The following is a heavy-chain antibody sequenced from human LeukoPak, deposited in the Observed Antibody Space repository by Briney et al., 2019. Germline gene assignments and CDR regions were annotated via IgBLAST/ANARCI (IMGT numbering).Heavy chain of an antibody. CDR1: GGTFSSYA. D-gene: IGHD3-10*01. CDR3: ARDRGAMVRGVITADAFDI. J-gene: IGHJ3*02. Sequence: GSSVKVSCKASGGTFSSYAISWVRQAPGQGLEWMGGIIPIFGTANYAQKFQGRVTITTDESTSTAYMELSSLRSEDTAVYYCARDRGAMVRGVITADAFDIWGQGTMVTVSS. CDR2: IIPIFGTA. V-gene: IGHV1-69*05.